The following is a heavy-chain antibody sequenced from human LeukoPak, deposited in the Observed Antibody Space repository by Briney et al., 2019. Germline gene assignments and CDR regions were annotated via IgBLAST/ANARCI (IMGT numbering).Heavy chain of an antibody. CDR3: ARLGYSVSWTDC. D-gene: IGHD6-13*01. J-gene: IGHJ4*02. CDR1: GGSLTSTSPY. CDR2: IYYSGST. V-gene: IGHV4-39*01. Sequence: SETLSLTCTLSGGSLTSTSPYWGWIRHHPGKWMEWIGSIYYSGSTYNNPSLKSRVTISVVTSKNQFSLRLSTVTAADMAVYFCARLGYSVSWTDCWGQGTLVTVSS.